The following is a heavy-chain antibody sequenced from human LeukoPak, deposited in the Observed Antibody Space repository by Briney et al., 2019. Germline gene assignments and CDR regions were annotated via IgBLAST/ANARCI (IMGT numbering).Heavy chain of an antibody. CDR2: ISGSGGST. CDR3: AKDKRGSKQLGIDY. J-gene: IGHJ4*02. CDR1: GFTFSSYA. V-gene: IGHV3-23*01. Sequence: GGSRRLSCAASGFTFSSYAMSWVRQAPGKGLEWVSAISGSGGSTYYADSVKGRFTISRDNSKNTLYLQMNSLRAEDTAVYYCAKDKRGSKQLGIDYWGQGTLVTVSS. D-gene: IGHD6-6*01.